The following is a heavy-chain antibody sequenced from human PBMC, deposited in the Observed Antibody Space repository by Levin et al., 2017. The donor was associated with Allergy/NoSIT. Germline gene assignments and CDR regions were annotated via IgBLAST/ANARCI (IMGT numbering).Heavy chain of an antibody. CDR2: IFDSGST. CDR1: GGSISSYY. CDR3: AGGLILGATYFDY. V-gene: IGHV4-59*01. J-gene: IGHJ4*02. Sequence: SQTLSLTCTVSGGSISSYYWSWIRQPPGKELEWIGYIFDSGSTNYNPSLKSRVTISVDTSKNQFSLKLSSMTAADTAVYYCAGGLILGATYFDYWGQGALVTVSS. D-gene: IGHD1-26*01.